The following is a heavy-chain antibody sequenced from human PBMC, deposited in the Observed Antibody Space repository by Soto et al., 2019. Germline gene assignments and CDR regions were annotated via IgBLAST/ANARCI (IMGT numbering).Heavy chain of an antibody. CDR2: INPSGGST. J-gene: IGHJ3*02. V-gene: IGHV1-46*03. CDR1: GYTFTSYY. Sequence: GASVKVSCRASGYTFTSYYMHWVRQAPGQGLEWMGIINPSGGSTSYAQKFQGRVTMTRDTSTSTVYMELSSLRSEDTAVYYCARDNPQRDAFAIWGQGTMVTVSS. CDR3: ARDNPQRDAFAI.